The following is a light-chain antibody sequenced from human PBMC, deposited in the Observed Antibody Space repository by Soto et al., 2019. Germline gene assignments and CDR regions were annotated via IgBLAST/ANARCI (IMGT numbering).Light chain of an antibody. Sequence: QTVVTQEPSFSVSPGGTVTLTCGLSSCSVSTNYYPSWYQQTPGQAPRTLIYSTNTRSSGVPDRFSGSILGNKAALAITGAQADDESDYYCVLYMGSGIWVFGGGTQLTVL. CDR2: STN. V-gene: IGLV8-61*01. J-gene: IGLJ7*01. CDR3: VLYMGSGIWV. CDR1: SCSVSTNYY.